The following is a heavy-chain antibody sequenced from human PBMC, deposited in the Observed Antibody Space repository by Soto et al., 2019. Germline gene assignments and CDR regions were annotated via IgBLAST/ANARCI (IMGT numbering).Heavy chain of an antibody. D-gene: IGHD4-17*01. V-gene: IGHV2-26*01. CDR2: IFSNDEK. Sequence: QVTLKESGPVLVKPTEPLTLTCTVSGFSLSNARMGVSWIRQPPGKALEWLAHIFSNDEKSYSTSLKRRLTISKDTSKSQVVLTISSMDPVNTATYYCARIFSWGDYWYYFDYWGQGTLVTVSS. CDR3: ARIFSWGDYWYYFDY. CDR1: GFSLSNARMG. J-gene: IGHJ4*02.